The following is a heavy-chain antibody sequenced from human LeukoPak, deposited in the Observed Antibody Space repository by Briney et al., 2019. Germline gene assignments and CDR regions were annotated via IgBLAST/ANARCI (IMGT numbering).Heavy chain of an antibody. D-gene: IGHD3-3*01. Sequence: GGSLRLSCTASRFNLHYYALHWVRQAPGKGLEWVALMSFDGRTDSYSDSVKGRFTISRDNSKNTLSLQMNRLTLDDTAVYYCARAPWGVPGIGHGYFDNWGQGTLVTVSS. J-gene: IGHJ1*01. V-gene: IGHV3-30*04. CDR1: RFNLHYYA. CDR3: ARAPWGVPGIGHGYFDN. CDR2: MSFDGRTD.